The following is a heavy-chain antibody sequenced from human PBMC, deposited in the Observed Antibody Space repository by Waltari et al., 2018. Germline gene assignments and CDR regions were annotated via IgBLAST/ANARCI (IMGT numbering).Heavy chain of an antibody. V-gene: IGHV4-39*07. CDR2: FSYNGNT. CDR3: ARGLGAIY. J-gene: IGHJ4*01. CDR1: GGSITTITYF. D-gene: IGHD2-21*01. Sequence: QLQMQESGPGLVRPSETLSLTCAVSGGSITTITYFWGWIRQPPGKGLEWIGSFSYNGNTYSNPARKSRATISGDTSKNQVSLVLTSVTAADTAVYYCARGLGAIYWGHGTLVTVSS.